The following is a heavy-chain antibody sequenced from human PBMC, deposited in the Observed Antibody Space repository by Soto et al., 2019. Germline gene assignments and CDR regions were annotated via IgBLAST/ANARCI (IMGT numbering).Heavy chain of an antibody. CDR2: ISAYNGNT. J-gene: IGHJ5*02. Sequence: QVQLVQSGAEVKKPGASVKVSCKASGYTLTSYGISWVRQAPGQGLEWMGWISAYNGNTNYAQKLQGRVTMTTDTATSTAYMELRSLRADDTAVYDCASTSDCSSTRCYEGWFDPWGQGTLVTVSS. V-gene: IGHV1-18*01. D-gene: IGHD2-2*01. CDR3: ASTSDCSSTRCYEGWFDP. CDR1: GYTLTSYG.